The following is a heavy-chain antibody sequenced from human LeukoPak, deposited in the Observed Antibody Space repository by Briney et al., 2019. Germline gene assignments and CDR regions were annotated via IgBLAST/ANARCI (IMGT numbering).Heavy chain of an antibody. J-gene: IGHJ6*03. CDR2: ISGSGDNT. Sequence: PGGSLRLSCAASGFTFSTFAMTWVRQGPGKGLEWVPTISGSGDNTYYADSVQGRFTISRDNSKNTLYLQMNTLRAEDTAVYYCAKEGYCSSISCYIPRGYYMDVWGKGTTVTVS. D-gene: IGHD2-2*02. V-gene: IGHV3-23*01. CDR3: AKEGYCSSISCYIPRGYYMDV. CDR1: GFTFSTFA.